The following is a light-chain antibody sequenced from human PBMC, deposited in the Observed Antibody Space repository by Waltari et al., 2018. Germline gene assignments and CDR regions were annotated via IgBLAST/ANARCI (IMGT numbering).Light chain of an antibody. J-gene: IGKJ3*01. Sequence: DIVLTQSPATLSVSPGEKATLSCSASQSVGSNVSWYQQKAGQAPRLLLYDASNSATGIPARLSGSGSGTDFTLTISSLEPEDFAVYYCQQRNNWHPGFTFGPGTKVDIK. V-gene: IGKV3-11*01. CDR1: QSVGSN. CDR3: QQRNNWHPGFT. CDR2: DAS.